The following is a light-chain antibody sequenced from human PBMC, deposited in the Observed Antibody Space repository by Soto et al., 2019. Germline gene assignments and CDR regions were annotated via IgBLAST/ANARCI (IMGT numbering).Light chain of an antibody. Sequence: QSVLTQPPSASGTPGQRVTISCSGSSSNIGINYVYWYQQRPGTAPKLLIYTNDQRPSGVPDRFSGSKSGTSASLAISGLRYEDEGDYYCAVWDDSMSAYVLGTGTKVTVL. V-gene: IGLV1-47*02. J-gene: IGLJ1*01. CDR3: AVWDDSMSAYV. CDR1: SSNIGINY. CDR2: TND.